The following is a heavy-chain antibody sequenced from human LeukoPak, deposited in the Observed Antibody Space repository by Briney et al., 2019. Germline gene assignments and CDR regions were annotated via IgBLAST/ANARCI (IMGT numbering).Heavy chain of an antibody. D-gene: IGHD3-22*01. CDR3: ARFLYDSSGYYYWSFDY. CDR1: GYTFTGYY. V-gene: IGHV1-2*02. Sequence: ASVKVSCKASGYTFTGYYMHWVRQAPGQGLEWMGWINPNSGGTNYAQKFQGRVTMTRDTSISTAYMELSRLRSDDTAVYYCARFLYDSSGYYYWSFDYWGQGTLVTASS. J-gene: IGHJ4*02. CDR2: INPNSGGT.